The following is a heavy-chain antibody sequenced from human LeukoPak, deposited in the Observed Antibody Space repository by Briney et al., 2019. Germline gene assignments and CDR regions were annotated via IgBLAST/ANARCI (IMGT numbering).Heavy chain of an antibody. V-gene: IGHV1-8*01. CDR2: MNPNSGNT. CDR3: ARTDLEWLSKPDY. CDR1: GYTFTSYD. D-gene: IGHD3-3*01. J-gene: IGHJ4*02. Sequence: GASVKVSCKASGYTFTSYDINWVRQATAQGLEWMGWMNPNSGNTGYAQKFQGRVTMTRNTSISTAYIELSRLRSEDTAVYYCARTDLEWLSKPDYWGQGTLVTVSS.